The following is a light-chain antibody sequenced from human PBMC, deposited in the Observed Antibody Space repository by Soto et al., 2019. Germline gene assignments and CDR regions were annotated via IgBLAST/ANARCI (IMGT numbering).Light chain of an antibody. CDR1: QSVGTW. CDR2: DAS. CDR3: QQYNSFSPWT. Sequence: DIQMTQSPSTLSASVGDTITIACRASQSVGTWLAWYQQRPGQAPKLLIYDASTLESGVPSRFSGSGSGTAFTLTISSLHPDDFATYYCQQYNSFSPWTFGQGTKVDIK. V-gene: IGKV1-5*01. J-gene: IGKJ1*01.